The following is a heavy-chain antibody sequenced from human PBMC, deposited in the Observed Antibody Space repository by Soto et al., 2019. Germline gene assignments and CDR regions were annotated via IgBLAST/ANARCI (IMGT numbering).Heavy chain of an antibody. CDR2: IYHSGST. CDR1: SGSISSSNW. J-gene: IGHJ5*02. CDR3: ARAYSNDEYWCDP. Sequence: SETLSLTCAVSSGSISSSNWWSWVRQPPGKGLEWIGGIYHSGSTNYNPSLKSRVTISVDKSKNQFSLKLSSVTAADTAVYYCARAYSNDEYWCDPWGQGTLVTVSS. D-gene: IGHD4-4*01. V-gene: IGHV4-4*02.